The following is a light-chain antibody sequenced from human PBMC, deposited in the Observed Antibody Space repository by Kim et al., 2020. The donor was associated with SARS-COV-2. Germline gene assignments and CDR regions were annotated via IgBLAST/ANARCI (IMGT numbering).Light chain of an antibody. Sequence: GQSITTSCTGTSSDVGGYNYVSWYQQHPGKAPKLMIYEVSNRPSGVSNRFSGSKSGNTASLTLSGLQAEDEADYYCSSYTSSSSYVFGTGTKVTVL. CDR2: EVS. J-gene: IGLJ1*01. CDR3: SSYTSSSSYV. CDR1: SSDVGGYNY. V-gene: IGLV2-14*01.